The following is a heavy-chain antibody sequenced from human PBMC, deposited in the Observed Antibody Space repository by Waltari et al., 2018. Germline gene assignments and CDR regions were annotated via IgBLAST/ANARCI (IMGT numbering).Heavy chain of an antibody. CDR3: ARGAMEYHTALGY. V-gene: IGHV4-61*01. D-gene: IGHD1-1*01. J-gene: IGHJ4*02. CDR2: IYHSGAT. Sequence: QVQLQESGPGLVKPSETLSLTCAVSGDSVRGSLFYWNWIRPPPGEGLQWIGYIYHSGATKYTPSLESRVTISVDTSKNQVSLKMISVTAADTAVYYCARGAMEYHTALGYWGQGTLVTVSS. CDR1: GDSVRGSLFY.